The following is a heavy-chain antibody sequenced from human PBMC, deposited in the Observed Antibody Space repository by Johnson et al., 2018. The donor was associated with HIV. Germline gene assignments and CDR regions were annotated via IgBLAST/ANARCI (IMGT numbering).Heavy chain of an antibody. CDR1: GFSFSDYY. J-gene: IGHJ3*01. CDR3: AKTMAQGEYAFDV. CDR2: ISGSGTNT. V-gene: IGHV3-11*01. Sequence: QVQLVESGGGVVRPGGSLRLSCAASGFSFSDYYMSWIRQAPGKGLEWVSYISGSGTNTYYPDSMKGRFTISRDNSKNSLYLQLTSLRDDDTAVYYCAKTMAQGEYAFDVWGQGTLVTVSS. D-gene: IGHD3-10*01.